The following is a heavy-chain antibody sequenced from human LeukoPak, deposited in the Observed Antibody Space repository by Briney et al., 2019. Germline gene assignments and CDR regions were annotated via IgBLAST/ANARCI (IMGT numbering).Heavy chain of an antibody. CDR3: AKDSSSSWWGPDRGY. D-gene: IGHD6-13*01. J-gene: IGHJ4*02. V-gene: IGHV3-74*01. CDR1: GFTFSDYW. CDR2: VSSDGTTT. Sequence: GGSLRLSCAVSGFTFSDYWMHWVRQVPGKGLVWVARVSSDGTTTSYADSVKGRFTISRDNAKNTLYLQMNSLRAEDTAVYYCAKDSSSSWWGPDRGYWGQGTLVTVSS.